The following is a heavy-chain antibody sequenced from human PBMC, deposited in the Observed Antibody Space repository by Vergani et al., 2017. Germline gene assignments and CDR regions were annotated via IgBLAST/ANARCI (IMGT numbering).Heavy chain of an antibody. J-gene: IGHJ5*02. CDR2: FDPEDGET. CDR3: ATILSRYSSSWYHH. V-gene: IGHV1-24*01. Sequence: QVQLVQSGAEVKKPGAAVRVSCKVSGYTITELSMHWARQAPGKGLEWMGGFDPEDGETIHAQKFQGTVTMTEDTSTDTAYMGLSSLRSEDTPVYYCATILSRYSSSWYHHWGQGTLVTVSS. D-gene: IGHD6-13*01. CDR1: GYTITELS.